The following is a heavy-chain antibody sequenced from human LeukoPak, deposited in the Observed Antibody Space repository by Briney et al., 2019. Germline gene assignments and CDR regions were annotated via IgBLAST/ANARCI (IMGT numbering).Heavy chain of an antibody. V-gene: IGHV3-23*01. CDR1: GFTFSSYA. D-gene: IGHD6-19*01. Sequence: PGGSLRLSCAASGFTFSSYAMSWVRRAPGKGLEWVSTIRGSGISTYSADSVKGRFTISRDNSKNTLFLQMNSLRAEDTAVYYCAKDPYSSGWYGAFDIWGQGTMVTVSS. CDR2: IRGSGIST. J-gene: IGHJ3*02. CDR3: AKDPYSSGWYGAFDI.